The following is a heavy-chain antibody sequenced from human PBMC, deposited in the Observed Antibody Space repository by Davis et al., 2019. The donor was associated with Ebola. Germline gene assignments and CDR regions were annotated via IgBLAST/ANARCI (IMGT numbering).Heavy chain of an antibody. V-gene: IGHV4-39*07. Sequence: MPSETLSLTCTVSGGSISSSSYYWGWIRQPPGKGLEWIGSIYYSGSTYYNPSLKSRVTISVDKSKNQFSLKLSSVTAADTAVYYCARVGTIEARPDYYYYYGMDVWGQGTTVTVSS. J-gene: IGHJ6*02. CDR2: IYYSGST. CDR3: ARVGTIEARPDYYYYYGMDV. D-gene: IGHD6-6*01. CDR1: GGSISSSSYY.